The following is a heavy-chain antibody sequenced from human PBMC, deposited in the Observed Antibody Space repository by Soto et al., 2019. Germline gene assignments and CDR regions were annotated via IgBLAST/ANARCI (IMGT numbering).Heavy chain of an antibody. D-gene: IGHD6-6*01. V-gene: IGHV3-21*01. J-gene: IGHJ6*02. CDR3: RTSSSSYYYYGMDV. CDR1: GFTFSSYS. CDR2: ISSSSSYI. Sequence: KPGGSLRLSCAASGFTFSSYSMNWVRQAPGKGLEWVSSISSSSSYIYYADSVKGRFTISRDNAKNSLYLQMNSLRAEDTAVYYCRTSSSSYYYYGMDVWGQGTTVTVSS.